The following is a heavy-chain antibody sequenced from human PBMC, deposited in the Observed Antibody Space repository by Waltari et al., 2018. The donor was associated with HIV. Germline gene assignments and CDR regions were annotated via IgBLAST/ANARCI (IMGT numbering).Heavy chain of an antibody. CDR3: ARSRNFNHRLGAYFFDS. D-gene: IGHD3-16*01. Sequence: QVQLQQWGAELLKPSETLSLPCGVSGESLGGHYWTWIRQPPGKGLEWIGDINYSGNTYYKPSLKRRVTRSIDTSKNQFSLKLSSVAAADRAKYYCARSRNFNHRLGAYFFDSWGQGTLVIVSS. CDR1: GESLGGHY. V-gene: IGHV4-34*01. CDR2: INYSGNT. J-gene: IGHJ4*02.